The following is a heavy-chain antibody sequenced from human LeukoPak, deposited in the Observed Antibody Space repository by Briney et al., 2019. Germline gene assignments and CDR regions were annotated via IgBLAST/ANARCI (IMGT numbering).Heavy chain of an antibody. CDR2: ISYDGSNK. CDR3: ARVAAASDY. V-gene: IGHV3-30-3*01. D-gene: IGHD6-13*01. J-gene: IGHJ4*02. Sequence: GGSLRLSCAASGFTFSSYAMHWVRQAPGKGLERVAVISYDGSNKYYADSVKGRFTISRDNSKNTLYLQMNSLRAEDTAVYYCARVAAASDYWGQGTLVTVSS. CDR1: GFTFSSYA.